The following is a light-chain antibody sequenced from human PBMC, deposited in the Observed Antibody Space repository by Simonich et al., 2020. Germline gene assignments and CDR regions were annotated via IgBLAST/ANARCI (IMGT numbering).Light chain of an antibody. CDR1: QSVLYSSNNKNY. Sequence: DIVMTQSPDSLAVSLCERATINCKSSQSVLYSSNNKNYLAWYQQKQGQPPKLLIYWASTRESGVPDRFSGSGSGTDFTRTISSLQAEDVAVYYCQQYYSTPLTFGGGTKVEIK. CDR3: QQYYSTPLT. V-gene: IGKV4-1*01. J-gene: IGKJ4*01. CDR2: WAS.